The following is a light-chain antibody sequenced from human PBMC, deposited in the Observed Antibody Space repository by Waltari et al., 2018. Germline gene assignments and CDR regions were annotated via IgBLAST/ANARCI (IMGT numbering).Light chain of an antibody. CDR2: EVS. CDR1: SSDIGCYNY. J-gene: IGLJ2*01. V-gene: IGLV2-8*01. Sequence: QSALTQPPSASGSPGQSVTISCTGTSSDIGCYNYVSWYQHPPHKAPNPMIYEVSTPPAGVPDRFSGSKSDNTASLTVSGLQAEDEADYYCSSYAGSDNFVVFGGGTKLTVL. CDR3: SSYAGSDNFVV.